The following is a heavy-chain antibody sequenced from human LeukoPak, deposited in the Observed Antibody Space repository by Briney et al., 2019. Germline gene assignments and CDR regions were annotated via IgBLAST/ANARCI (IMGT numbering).Heavy chain of an antibody. CDR2: INTDGSYS. V-gene: IGHV3-74*01. CDR1: GFTFSYFW. CDR3: ASSTRRYCSGGSCWEY. Sequence: PGGSLRLSCAASGFTFSYFWMHWFRQTPGKGLVWVSRINTDGSYSTYADSVKGRFTISRDNVRNTLYLQMNSLRAEDTVVYYCASSTRRYCSGGSCWEYWGQGTLVTVSS. J-gene: IGHJ4*02. D-gene: IGHD2-15*01.